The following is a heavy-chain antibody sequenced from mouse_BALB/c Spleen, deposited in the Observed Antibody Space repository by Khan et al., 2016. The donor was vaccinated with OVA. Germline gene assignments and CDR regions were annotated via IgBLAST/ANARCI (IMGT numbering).Heavy chain of an antibody. CDR3: AREGDWYCFDY. Sequence: QVQLKQSGAELVRPGTSVKLSCKPSGYIFTTYWIHWVKQRSGQGLEWIAWIYPGTDNAYYNEKLKDRATLTADKSSSTAYMQLSSLKSEDTAVYFCAREGDWYCFDYWGQGTTITVS. V-gene: IGHV1-76*01. J-gene: IGHJ2*01. CDR2: IYPGTDNA. CDR1: GYIFTTYW.